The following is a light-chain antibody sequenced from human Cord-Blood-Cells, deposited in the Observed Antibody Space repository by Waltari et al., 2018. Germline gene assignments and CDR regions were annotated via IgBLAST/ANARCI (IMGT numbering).Light chain of an antibody. J-gene: IGLJ2*01. CDR3: CSYAGSSTYVV. Sequence: QSALTQPASVSGSPGQSITISCTGTSSDVGGYNLVSWYQQTPGKAPKLMIYEGSKRPSGVSNRFSGSKSGNTASLTISGLQAEDEADYYCCSYAGSSTYVVFGGGTKLTVL. V-gene: IGLV2-23*01. CDR1: SSDVGGYNL. CDR2: EGS.